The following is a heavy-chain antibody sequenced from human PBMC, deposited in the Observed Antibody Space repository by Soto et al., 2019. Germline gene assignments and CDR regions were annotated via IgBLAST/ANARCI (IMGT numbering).Heavy chain of an antibody. J-gene: IGHJ3*02. CDR1: GFTLTNAR. Sequence: EVQLVASGGGLVKPGESLRLSCAASGFTLTNARMTWVRQAPGKGLEWVGRIQSEIDGGTADYPAAVKGRFTISRDDSKTTLHLQLNSLKTEDTAVYYCTTDYGWAFGIWGKGTMVTVFS. CDR3: TTDYGWAFGI. V-gene: IGHV3-15*01. D-gene: IGHD4-17*01. CDR2: IQSEIDGGTA.